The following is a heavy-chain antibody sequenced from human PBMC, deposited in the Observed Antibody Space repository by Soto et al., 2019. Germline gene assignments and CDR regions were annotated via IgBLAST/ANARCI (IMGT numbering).Heavy chain of an antibody. D-gene: IGHD3-10*01. CDR2: ISSSSSYI. CDR1: GFTFSSYS. V-gene: IGHV3-21*01. Sequence: GGALRLSCAASGFTFSSYSMNWVRQAPGKGLEWVSSISSSSSYIYYADSVKGRFTISRDKAKNSLYLQMNSLRAEDTAVYYCARPSGRHYYHGMDVWGQGTTVTVS. J-gene: IGHJ6*02. CDR3: ARPSGRHYYHGMDV.